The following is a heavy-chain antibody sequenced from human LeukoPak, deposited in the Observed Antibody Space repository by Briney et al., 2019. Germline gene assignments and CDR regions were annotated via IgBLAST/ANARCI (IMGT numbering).Heavy chain of an antibody. D-gene: IGHD2-2*02. V-gene: IGHV3-48*02. CDR2: TSSSSSTI. CDR3: ATAILQLLYFVNYYGMDV. CDR1: GFTFSSYS. Sequence: PGGSLRLSCAASGFTFSSYSMNWVRQAPGKGLEWGSYTSSSSSTIYYADSVKGRFTISRDNAKNSLYLQMNSLRDEDTAVYYCATAILQLLYFVNYYGMDVWGQGTTVTVSS. J-gene: IGHJ6*02.